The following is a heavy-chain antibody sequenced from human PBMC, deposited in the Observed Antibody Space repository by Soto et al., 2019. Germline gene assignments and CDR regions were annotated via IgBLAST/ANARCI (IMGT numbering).Heavy chain of an antibody. V-gene: IGHV5-51*01. CDR1: GYTFPSYW. CDR3: ARQGYHYDTYSFGY. D-gene: IGHD3-22*01. Sequence: PGESLKISCNASGYTFPSYWIGWVRQMPGKGLEWMGIIYPSNSETRFSPSFQGQVTLSADKSIFTAYLQWSSLKASDTAMYYCARQGYHYDTYSFGYWGQGTLVTVSS. CDR2: IYPSNSET. J-gene: IGHJ4*02.